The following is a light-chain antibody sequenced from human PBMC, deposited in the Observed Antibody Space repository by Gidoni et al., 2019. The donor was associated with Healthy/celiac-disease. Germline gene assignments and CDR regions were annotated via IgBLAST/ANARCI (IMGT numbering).Light chain of an antibody. CDR3: QQYDSLIT. CDR1: QDISNY. Sequence: RVTITCQASQDISNYLNWYQQKPGKAPRLLIYDASNLETGVPARFSGSGSGTDFTFTISSLQPEDIVTYYCQQYDSLITFGQGTRLEIK. V-gene: IGKV1-33*01. CDR2: DAS. J-gene: IGKJ5*01.